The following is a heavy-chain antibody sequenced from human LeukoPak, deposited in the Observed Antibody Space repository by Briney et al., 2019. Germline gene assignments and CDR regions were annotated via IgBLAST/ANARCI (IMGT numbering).Heavy chain of an antibody. D-gene: IGHD1-1*01. CDR1: GGSFSGYY. CDR2: INHSGST. J-gene: IGHJ4*02. V-gene: IGHV4-34*01. Sequence: TSETLSLTCAVYGGSFSGYYWSWIRQPPVKGLEWIGEINHSGSTNYNPSLKSRVTISVDTSKNQFSLKLSSVTAADTAVYYCARQPTGTDDYWGQGTLVTVSS. CDR3: ARQPTGTDDY.